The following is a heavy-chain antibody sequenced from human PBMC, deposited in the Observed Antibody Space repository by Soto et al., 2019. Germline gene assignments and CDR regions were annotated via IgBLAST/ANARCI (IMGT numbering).Heavy chain of an antibody. V-gene: IGHV3-11*01. Sequence: PGGSLRLSCAASGFTFSDYYMSWIRQAPGKGLEWVSYISSSGSTIYYADSVKGRFTISRDNAKNSLYLQMNSLRAEDTAVYYCARDRPCSSTSCYVPVPTISFDYWGQGTLVTVSS. D-gene: IGHD2-2*01. CDR2: ISSSGSTI. CDR1: GFTFSDYY. J-gene: IGHJ4*02. CDR3: ARDRPCSSTSCYVPVPTISFDY.